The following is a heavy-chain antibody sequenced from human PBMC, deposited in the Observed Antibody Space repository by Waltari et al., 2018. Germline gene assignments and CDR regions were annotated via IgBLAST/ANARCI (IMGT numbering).Heavy chain of an antibody. V-gene: IGHV3-33*01. CDR1: GLPLCSYG. J-gene: IGHJ4*02. CDR2: IWYDGTNT. Sequence: QVHLVESGGGVVQPGRSLSLSWAASGLPLCSYGIHWVRQAPGKGLEWVAVIWYDGTNTYYGDSVKGRFTISRDNSKNTVFLQMNSLRVEDTAVYYCARGVVVAPPDYWGQGTLVTVSS. D-gene: IGHD2-15*01. CDR3: ARGVVVAPPDY.